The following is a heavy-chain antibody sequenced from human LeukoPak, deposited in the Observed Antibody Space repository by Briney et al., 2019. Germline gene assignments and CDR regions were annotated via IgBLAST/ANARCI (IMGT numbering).Heavy chain of an antibody. CDR2: IISDGSST. V-gene: IGHV3-74*01. J-gene: IGHJ4*02. Sequence: GGSLRLSCAASGFNFSNHWMHWVRQTPGKGLVWVSRIISDGSSTSYADSVKGRFTISRDNAKSTLYLQMNSLRAEDTAVYYCASDGSLPDYWGQGTLVTVSS. CDR3: ASDGSLPDY. CDR1: GFNFSNHW.